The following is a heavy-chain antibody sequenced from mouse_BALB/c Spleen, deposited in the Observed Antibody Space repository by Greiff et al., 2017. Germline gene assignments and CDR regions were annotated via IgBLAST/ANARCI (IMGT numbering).Heavy chain of an antibody. V-gene: IGHV1-80*01. J-gene: IGHJ2*01. CDR2: IYPGDGDT. CDR3: ARGGYGSTTPYFDY. D-gene: IGHD1-1*01. CDR1: GYAFSSYW. Sequence: QVQLKESGAELVRPGSSVKISCKASGYAFSSYWMNWVKQRPGQGLEWIGQIYPGDGDTNYNGKFKGKATLTADKSSSTAYMQLSSLTSDDSAVYFCARGGYGSTTPYFDYWGQGTTLTVSS.